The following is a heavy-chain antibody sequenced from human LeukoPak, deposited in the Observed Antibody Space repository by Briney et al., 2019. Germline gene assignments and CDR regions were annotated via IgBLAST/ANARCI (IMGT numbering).Heavy chain of an antibody. V-gene: IGHV3-33*01. Sequence: GGSLRLSCAASGFTFSSYGMHWVRQAPGKGLEWVAVIWYDGSNKYYADSVKGRFTISRDNSKNTLYLQMNSLRAEDTAVYYCARVGDSSDAFDIWGQGTMVTVSS. CDR1: GFTFSSYG. CDR3: ARVGDSSDAFDI. J-gene: IGHJ3*02. D-gene: IGHD3-22*01. CDR2: IWYDGSNK.